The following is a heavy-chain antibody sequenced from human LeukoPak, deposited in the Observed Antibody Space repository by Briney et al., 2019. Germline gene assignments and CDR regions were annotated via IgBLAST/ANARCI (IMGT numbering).Heavy chain of an antibody. J-gene: IGHJ5*02. D-gene: IGHD1-26*01. Sequence: PGGSLRLSCTASGFTFGDYAMSWVRQAPGKGLEWVSVIYSGGSTYYADSVKGRFTISRDNSKNTLYLQMNSLRAEDTAVYYCARARGSYYFDWFDPWGQGTLVTVSS. CDR1: GFTFGDYA. CDR2: IYSGGST. CDR3: ARARGSYYFDWFDP. V-gene: IGHV3-53*01.